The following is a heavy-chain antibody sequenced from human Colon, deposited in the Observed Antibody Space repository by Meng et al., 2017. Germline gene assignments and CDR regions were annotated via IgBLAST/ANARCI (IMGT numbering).Heavy chain of an antibody. CDR3: ARDSQGPRT. V-gene: IGHV3-7*01. J-gene: IGHJ5*02. Sequence: EVEFVEAGGGVVQPGGSLRLSCAASGFTFNNYYISWVRQAPGKGLEWVANIKQDASEKNFVDSVKGRFSIFRDNVKNSVYLQMDSLRVEDTAVYYCARDSQGPRTWGQGTLVTVSS. CDR2: IKQDASEK. CDR1: GFTFNNYY.